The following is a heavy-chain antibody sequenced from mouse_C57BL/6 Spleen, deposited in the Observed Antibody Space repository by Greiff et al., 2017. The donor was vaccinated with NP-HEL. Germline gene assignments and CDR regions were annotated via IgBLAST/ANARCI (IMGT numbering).Heavy chain of an antibody. J-gene: IGHJ2*01. V-gene: IGHV1-59*01. CDR2: IDPSDSYT. Sequence: QVQLQQSGAELVRPGTSVKLSCKASGYTFTSYWMHWVKQRPGQGLEWIGVIDPSDSYTNYNQKFKGKATLTVDTSSSTAYMQLSSLTSEDSAVYYCAVYYDYFDYWGKGTTLTVSS. CDR1: GYTFTSYW. CDR3: AVYYDYFDY. D-gene: IGHD2-4*01.